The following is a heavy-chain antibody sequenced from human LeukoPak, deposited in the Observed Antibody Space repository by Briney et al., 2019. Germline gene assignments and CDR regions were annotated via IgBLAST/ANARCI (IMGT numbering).Heavy chain of an antibody. J-gene: IGHJ6*03. Sequence: GGSLRLSCAASGFTFSSYVMHWVRQAPGKGLGWVAFIRYDGSNKYYSDSVKGRFTISRDNSKNTLYLQMNSLRPEDTAVYYCARGVGYCSSTSCYADYYYYMDVWGKGTTVTISS. CDR3: ARGVGYCSSTSCYADYYYYMDV. V-gene: IGHV3-30*02. D-gene: IGHD2-2*01. CDR2: IRYDGSNK. CDR1: GFTFSSYV.